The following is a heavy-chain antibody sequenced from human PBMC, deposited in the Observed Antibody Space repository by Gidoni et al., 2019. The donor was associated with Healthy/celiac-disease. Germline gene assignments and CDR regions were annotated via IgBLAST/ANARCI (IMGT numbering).Heavy chain of an antibody. D-gene: IGHD5-12*01. J-gene: IGHJ6*02. CDR2: IYSGGST. CDR1: GFTVSSNY. V-gene: IGHV3-53*01. CDR3: ARSRGGRDGYNYYYYYYYGMDV. Sequence: EVQLVESGGGLIQPGGSLRLSCAASGFTVSSNYMSLVRQAPGKGLEWVSVIYSGGSTYYADSVKGRFTISRDNSKNTLYLQMNSLRAEDTAVYYCARSRGGRDGYNYYYYYYYGMDVWGQGTTVTVSS.